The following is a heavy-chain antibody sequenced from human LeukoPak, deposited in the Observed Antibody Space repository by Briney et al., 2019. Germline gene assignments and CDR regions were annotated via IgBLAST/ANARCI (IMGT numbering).Heavy chain of an antibody. CDR1: GGSISSYY. J-gene: IGHJ3*02. D-gene: IGHD3-22*01. Sequence: PSETLSLTCTVSGGSISSYYWSWIRQPPGKGLEWIGYIYYSGSTNYNPSLKSRVTISVDTSKNQFSLKLSSVAAADTAVYYCARLGLRDSSGYRDAFDIWGQGTMVTVSS. V-gene: IGHV4-59*08. CDR2: IYYSGST. CDR3: ARLGLRDSSGYRDAFDI.